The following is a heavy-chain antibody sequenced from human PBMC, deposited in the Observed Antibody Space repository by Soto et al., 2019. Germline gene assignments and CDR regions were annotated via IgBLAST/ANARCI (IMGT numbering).Heavy chain of an antibody. CDR3: ARGSIVATLATAFDI. Sequence: GGSLRLSCAASGFTFDDYGMSWVRQAPGKGLEWVSGINWNGGSTGYADSVKGRFTISRDNAKNSLYLQMNSLRAEDTALYYCARGSIVATLATAFDIWGQGTMVTVSS. J-gene: IGHJ3*02. V-gene: IGHV3-20*04. CDR1: GFTFDDYG. D-gene: IGHD5-12*01. CDR2: INWNGGST.